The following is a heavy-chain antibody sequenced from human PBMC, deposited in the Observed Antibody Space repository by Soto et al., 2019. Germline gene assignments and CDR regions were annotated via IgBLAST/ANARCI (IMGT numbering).Heavy chain of an antibody. CDR3: ARGNHRWLQLWYFDL. D-gene: IGHD5-12*01. Sequence: QVQLVQSGAEVKKPGSSVTVSCKASGGTFSSYTISWVRQAPGQGLEWMGGIIPIFGTANYAQKFQGRVTXPXEXSTXTAYMELSSLRSEDTAVYYCARGNHRWLQLWYFDLWGRGTLVTVSS. CDR1: GGTFSSYT. J-gene: IGHJ2*01. V-gene: IGHV1-69*05. CDR2: IIPIFGTA.